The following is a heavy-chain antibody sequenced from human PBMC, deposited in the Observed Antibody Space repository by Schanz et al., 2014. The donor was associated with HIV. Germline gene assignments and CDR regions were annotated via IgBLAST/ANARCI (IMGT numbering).Heavy chain of an antibody. CDR1: GFTFDDYA. V-gene: IGHV3-9*01. Sequence: EVQLVESGGGLVQPGRSLRLSCAASGFTFDDYAMHWVRQVPGKGLEWVSGISWNSGSIGYADSVKGRFTISRDNAKNSLYLQMNSLRAEDTALYHCARSSSGSGTWPPRYWGQGTLVIVSS. D-gene: IGHD6-6*01. J-gene: IGHJ4*02. CDR3: ARSSSGSGTWPPRY. CDR2: ISWNSGSI.